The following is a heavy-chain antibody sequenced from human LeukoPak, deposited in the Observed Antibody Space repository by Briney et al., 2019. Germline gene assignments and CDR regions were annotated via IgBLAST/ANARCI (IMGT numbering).Heavy chain of an antibody. V-gene: IGHV3-30*02. CDR2: IQYDRSNE. D-gene: IGHD2-21*02. CDR3: AKDLRFASIVVVTATFDY. Sequence: PGGSLRLSCAASGFTVSSNYMTWVRQAPGKGLEWVAYIQYDRSNEQYAHSVKGRFRISRDNSKNILYLQMNSLRAEDTAVYYCAKDLRFASIVVVTATFDYWGQGTLVTVSS. CDR1: GFTVSSNY. J-gene: IGHJ4*02.